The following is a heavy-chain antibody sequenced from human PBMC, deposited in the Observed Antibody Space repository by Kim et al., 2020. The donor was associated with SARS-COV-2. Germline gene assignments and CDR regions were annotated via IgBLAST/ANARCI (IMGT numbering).Heavy chain of an antibody. CDR3: TRDEFGGSSSVCVVCPPYDY. D-gene: IGHD6-6*01. CDR2: IRSKAYGGTT. V-gene: IGHV3-49*03. J-gene: IGHJ4*02. Sequence: GGSLRLSCTASGFTSGDYAMSWFRQAPGKGLEWVGFIRSKAYGGTTEYAASVKGRFTISRDDSKSIAYLQMNSLKTEDTAVYYCTRDEFGGSSSVCVVCPPYDYWGQGTLVTVSS. CDR1: GFTSGDYA.